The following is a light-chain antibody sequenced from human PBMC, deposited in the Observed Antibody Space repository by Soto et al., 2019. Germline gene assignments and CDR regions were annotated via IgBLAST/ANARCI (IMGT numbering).Light chain of an antibody. J-gene: IGLJ3*02. CDR3: SSDTSISTRV. CDR1: SSDVGSYNY. Sequence: QSALTQPASVSGSPGQSITISCTGTSSDVGSYNYVSWYQQHPGKAPKLMIYEVSNRPSGVSNRFSGSKSGNTASLTISGLQAEDEATYYCSSDTSISTRVCGGGTQLTVL. CDR2: EVS. V-gene: IGLV2-14*01.